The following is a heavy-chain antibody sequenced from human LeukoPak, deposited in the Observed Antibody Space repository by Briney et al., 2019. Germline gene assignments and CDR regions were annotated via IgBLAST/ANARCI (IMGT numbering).Heavy chain of an antibody. V-gene: IGHV3-21*01. D-gene: IGHD3-16*02. J-gene: IGHJ4*02. Sequence: GGSLRLSCAASGFTFSSYSMNWVRQAPGKGLEWVSSISSSSSYIYYADSVKGRFTISRDNAKDSLYLQMNSLRAEDTAVYYCARDSAFDYVWGSYRRSIDYWGQGTLVTVSS. CDR3: ARDSAFDYVWGSYRRSIDY. CDR1: GFTFSSYS. CDR2: ISSSSSYI.